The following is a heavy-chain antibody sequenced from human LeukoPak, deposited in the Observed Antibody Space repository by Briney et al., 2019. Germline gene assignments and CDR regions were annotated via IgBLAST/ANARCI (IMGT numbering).Heavy chain of an antibody. J-gene: IGHJ5*02. Sequence: SETLSLTCTVSGVSISNYYWSWIRQPPGKGLEWIGYIYTSGSTNYNPSLKSRVTMSIDTSKNQFSLKLSSVTAADTAVYYCARDPPHYYDSSGYYINWFDPWGQGTLVTVSS. CDR2: IYTSGST. CDR3: ARDPPHYYDSSGYYINWFDP. V-gene: IGHV4-4*08. D-gene: IGHD3-22*01. CDR1: GVSISNYY.